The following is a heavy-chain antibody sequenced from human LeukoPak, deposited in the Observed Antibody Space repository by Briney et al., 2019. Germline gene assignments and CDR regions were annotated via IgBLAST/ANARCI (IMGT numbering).Heavy chain of an antibody. CDR2: IDQDGTEK. D-gene: IGHD2-21*01. V-gene: IGHV3-7*04. Sequence: GGSLRLSCAASGFNFGDSRMTWVRQVPGKGLEWVANIDQDGTEKHFLDSVEGRFTISRDNAKKSLRLQMSSLRSEGTAVYFCVRGDWYFESWGQGTLVTVSA. CDR3: VRGDWYFES. J-gene: IGHJ4*02. CDR1: GFNFGDSR.